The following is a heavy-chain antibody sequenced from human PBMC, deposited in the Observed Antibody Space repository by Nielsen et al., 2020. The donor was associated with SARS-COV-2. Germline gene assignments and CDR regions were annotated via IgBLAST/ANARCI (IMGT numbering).Heavy chain of an antibody. V-gene: IGHV3-9*01. CDR1: GFTFSSYG. Sequence: GGSLRLSCAASGFTFSSYGMHWVRQAPGKGLEWVSGISWNSGSIGYADSVKGRFTISRDNAKNSLYLQMNSLRAEDTALYYCAKDIGPQWLVLWGQGTLVTVSS. CDR2: ISWNSGSI. D-gene: IGHD6-19*01. J-gene: IGHJ4*02. CDR3: AKDIGPQWLVL.